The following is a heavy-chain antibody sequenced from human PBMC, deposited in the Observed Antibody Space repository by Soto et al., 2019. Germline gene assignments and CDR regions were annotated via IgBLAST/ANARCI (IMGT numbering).Heavy chain of an antibody. D-gene: IGHD3-10*01. CDR2: VNPNNGDT. V-gene: IGHV1-8*01. J-gene: IGHJ4*02. CDR1: GYTFSNYD. CDR3: AKVSRKGSAIDFDY. Sequence: QVQLVQSGAELKKPGASVKVSCKASGYTFSNYDMNWVRQATGQGPEWIGWVNPNNGDTGYAQKFQGRVNLTTDIYTTTAYMALTSLRSEDTAIYYCAKVSRKGSAIDFDYWGQGTLITVSS.